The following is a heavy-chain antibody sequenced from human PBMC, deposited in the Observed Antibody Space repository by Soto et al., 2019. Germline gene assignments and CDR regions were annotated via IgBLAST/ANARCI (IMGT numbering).Heavy chain of an antibody. V-gene: IGHV3-64D*06. CDR3: VKGEYYYDTTGYYPFDH. D-gene: IGHD3-22*01. CDR2: IMPGGNT. CDR1: GFTFSIYS. J-gene: IGHJ4*02. Sequence: GGSLRLSCAASGFTFSIYSMNWVRQAPGKGLEWVSYIMPGGNTHYADSVKGRFTISRDNSKNTQYLQMSSLTAEDTAVYYCVKGEYYYDTTGYYPFDHWGQGTLVTVSS.